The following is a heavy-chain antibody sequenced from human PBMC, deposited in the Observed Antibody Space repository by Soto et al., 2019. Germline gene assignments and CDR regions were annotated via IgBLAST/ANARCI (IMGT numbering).Heavy chain of an antibody. Sequence: PSETLSLTCAVSGVSISSTDWWTWVRQPPGKGLEWIGEIYETGSTNYNPSLKGRVTISLDKSKNHFSLTLSDVTAADTAFFYCVKNPWQDKLTWGNWFAPWAQGILVPVSS. CDR2: IYETGST. CDR3: VKNPWQDKLTWGNWFAP. J-gene: IGHJ5*02. CDR1: GVSISSTDW. V-gene: IGHV4-4*02. D-gene: IGHD7-27*01.